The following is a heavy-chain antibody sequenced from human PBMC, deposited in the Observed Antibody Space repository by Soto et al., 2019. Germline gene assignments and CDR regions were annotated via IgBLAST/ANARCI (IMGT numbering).Heavy chain of an antibody. CDR1: EYTFTSYA. V-gene: IGHV1-3*01. CDR3: ARDYYGSSTYITWFDP. J-gene: IGHJ5*02. D-gene: IGHD3-10*01. CDR2: INAGNGNT. Sequence: GASVKVSCKASEYTFTSYAMHWVRQAPGQRLEWMGWINAGNGNTKYSQKFQGRVTITRDTSASTAYMELSSLRSEDTAVYYCARDYYGSSTYITWFDPWGQGTLVTVSS.